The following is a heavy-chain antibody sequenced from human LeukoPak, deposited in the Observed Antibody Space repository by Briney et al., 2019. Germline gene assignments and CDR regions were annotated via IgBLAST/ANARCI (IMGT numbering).Heavy chain of an antibody. CDR2: ISAYNGNT. CDR1: GYTFTSYG. V-gene: IGHV1-18*01. Sequence: ASVKVSCKASGYTFTSYGISWARQAPGQGLEWMGWISAYNGNTNYAQKLQGRVTMTTDTSTSTAYMELRSLRSDDTAVYYCARRRVLAAAGTNYYYYMDVWGKGTTVTISS. CDR3: ARRRVLAAAGTNYYYYMDV. J-gene: IGHJ6*03. D-gene: IGHD6-13*01.